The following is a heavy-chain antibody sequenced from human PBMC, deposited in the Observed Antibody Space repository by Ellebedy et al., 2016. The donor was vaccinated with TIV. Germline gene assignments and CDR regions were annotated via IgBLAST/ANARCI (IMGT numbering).Heavy chain of an antibody. CDR3: ARANRADYYDSSVEYYYYGMDV. D-gene: IGHD3-22*01. CDR2: LNSDGTIT. J-gene: IGHJ6*02. V-gene: IGHV3-74*01. Sequence: GGSLRLSXAASGFTFNNYWMHWVRQVPGKGLVWVSRLNSDGTITNYADSVRGRFTISRDNAKSTLYLQMNSLRAEDTAVYYCARANRADYYDSSVEYYYYGMDVWGQGTTVTVSS. CDR1: GFTFNNYW.